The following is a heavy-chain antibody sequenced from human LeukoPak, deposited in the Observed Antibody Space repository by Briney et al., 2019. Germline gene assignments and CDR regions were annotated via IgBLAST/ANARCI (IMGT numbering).Heavy chain of an antibody. V-gene: IGHV3-53*01. Sequence: GGSLRLSCAASGFTVSSNYMSWVRQAPGEGLEWVSVIYSGGSTYYADSVKGRFTISRDNSKNTLYLQMNSLGAEDTAVYYCARRYCSGGSCYSFRGDWFDPWGQGTLVTVSS. CDR1: GFTVSSNY. J-gene: IGHJ5*02. CDR2: IYSGGST. CDR3: ARRYCSGGSCYSFRGDWFDP. D-gene: IGHD2-15*01.